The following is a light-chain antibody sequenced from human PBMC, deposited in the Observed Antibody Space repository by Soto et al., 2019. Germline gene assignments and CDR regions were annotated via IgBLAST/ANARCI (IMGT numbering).Light chain of an antibody. J-gene: IGLJ2*01. Sequence: QSALTQPASVSGSPGQSITISCTGTSSDVGSYNLVSWYQQHPGKAPKLMIYEGSKRPSGVSNRFSGSKSGNTASLTISGLQAEDEADYSCCSYAGSNTFLVFGGGTKLTVL. CDR1: SSDVGSYNL. V-gene: IGLV2-23*03. CDR2: EGS. CDR3: CSYAGSNTFLV.